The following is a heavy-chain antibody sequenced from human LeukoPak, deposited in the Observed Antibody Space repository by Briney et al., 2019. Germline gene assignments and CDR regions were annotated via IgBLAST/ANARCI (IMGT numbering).Heavy chain of an antibody. V-gene: IGHV4-4*09. Sequence: SETLSLTCTVSGGSISSYYWSWIRQPPGKGLEWIGYIYTSGSTNYNPSLKSRATISVDTSKNQFSLKLSSVTAADTAVYYCARQVENYYDSSGFYPTYYFDYWGQGTLVTVSS. D-gene: IGHD3-22*01. CDR3: ARQVENYYDSSGFYPTYYFDY. CDR2: IYTSGST. J-gene: IGHJ4*02. CDR1: GGSISSYY.